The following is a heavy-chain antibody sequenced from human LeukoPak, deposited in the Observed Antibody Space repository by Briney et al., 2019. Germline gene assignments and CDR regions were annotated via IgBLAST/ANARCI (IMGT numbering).Heavy chain of an antibody. D-gene: IGHD4-23*01. CDR1: GFTFSIYA. J-gene: IGHJ2*01. Sequence: GGSLRLSCAASGFTFSIYAMHWVRQAPGKGLEWVSTITSTTSSTSYADSVKGRFTISRDNSKRTLYLQMNSLRGDDTAVYYCARFYGGFANHWHFDLWGRGTLVTVSS. CDR3: ARFYGGFANHWHFDL. V-gene: IGHV3-23*01. CDR2: ITSTTSST.